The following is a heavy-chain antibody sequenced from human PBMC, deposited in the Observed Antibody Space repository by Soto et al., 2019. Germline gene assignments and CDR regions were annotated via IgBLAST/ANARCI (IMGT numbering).Heavy chain of an antibody. CDR2: INTNTGNP. D-gene: IGHD5-18*01. CDR1: GYTFTIYT. V-gene: IGHV7-4-1*01. Sequence: GASGKISCKASGYTFTIYTMKLVLQAPGQGLEWMGWINTNTGNPTYAQGFTGRFVFSLDTSVSTAYLQICSLKAEDTAVYYCARAKDTAMVYYYYYGMDVWGQGTTVTVSS. CDR3: ARAKDTAMVYYYYYGMDV. J-gene: IGHJ6*02.